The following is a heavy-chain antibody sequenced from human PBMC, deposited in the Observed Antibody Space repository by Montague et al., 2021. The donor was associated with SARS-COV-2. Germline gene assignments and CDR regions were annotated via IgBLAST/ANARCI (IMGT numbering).Heavy chain of an antibody. CDR3: ARGSGWMGNAFDI. J-gene: IGHJ3*02. D-gene: IGHD6-19*01. Sequence: SETLSLTCTVSGGSISSYYWSWIRQPPGKGLEWIGYIYYSGSTNYNLSLKSRVTISVDSSKNQFSLKLSSVTAVDTAVYYCARGSGWMGNAFDIWGQGTMVTVSS. CDR1: GGSISSYY. V-gene: IGHV4-59*01. CDR2: IYYSGST.